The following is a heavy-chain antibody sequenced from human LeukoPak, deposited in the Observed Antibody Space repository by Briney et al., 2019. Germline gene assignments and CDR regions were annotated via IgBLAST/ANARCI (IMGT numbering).Heavy chain of an antibody. CDR3: ARGSYGDYGVVDH. CDR1: GFTFGNYA. Sequence: GGSLRLSCAASGFTFGNYAMSWVRQTLGKGLEWVSTISGGGGTTYYADSVKGRFTISRDNSNNTLYVQMKSLRAEDTAVYYCARGSYGDYGVVDHWGQGTLVTVSS. V-gene: IGHV3-23*01. D-gene: IGHD4-17*01. CDR2: ISGGGGTT. J-gene: IGHJ4*02.